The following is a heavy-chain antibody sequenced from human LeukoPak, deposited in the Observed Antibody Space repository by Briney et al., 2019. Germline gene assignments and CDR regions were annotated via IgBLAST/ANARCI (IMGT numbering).Heavy chain of an antibody. CDR1: GYTFTIYD. CDR2: MNPNSGNT. Sequence: ASVKVSCKASGYTFTIYDINWVRQATGQGLEWMGWMNPNSGNTGYAQKFQGRVTMTRNTSISTAYMELSSLRSEDTAVYYCARELTYYYDSSGYYSDHDAFDIWGQGTMVTVSS. D-gene: IGHD3-22*01. CDR3: ARELTYYYDSSGYYSDHDAFDI. V-gene: IGHV1-8*01. J-gene: IGHJ3*02.